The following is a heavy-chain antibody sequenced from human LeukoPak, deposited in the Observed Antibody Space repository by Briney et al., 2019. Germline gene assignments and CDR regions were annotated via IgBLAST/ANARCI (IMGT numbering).Heavy chain of an antibody. CDR3: ARDRNTAMDTSNFDN. Sequence: GASVKVSCKASGYTFTSNYIHWVRQAPGQGFEWMGIINPSGGSTTYAQKFQGRVTMTRDTSTSTVYMELSSLRSEDTAVYYCARDRNTAMDTSNFDNWGQGTLVTVSS. CDR1: GYTFTSNY. J-gene: IGHJ4*02. V-gene: IGHV1-46*01. CDR2: INPSGGST. D-gene: IGHD5-18*01.